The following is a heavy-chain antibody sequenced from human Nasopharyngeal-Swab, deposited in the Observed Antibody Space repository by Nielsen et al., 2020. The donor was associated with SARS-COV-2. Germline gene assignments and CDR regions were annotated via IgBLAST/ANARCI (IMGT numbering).Heavy chain of an antibody. CDR1: GGSFSGYY. CDR3: ARGLGQYYYDSSGYYFFDY. CDR2: INHSGST. J-gene: IGHJ4*02. D-gene: IGHD3-22*01. Sequence: SETLSLTCAVYGGSFSGYYWSWIRQPPGKGLEWIGEINHSGSTNYNPSLKSQVTISVDTSKNQFSLKLSSVTAADTAVYYCARGLGQYYYDSSGYYFFDYWGQGTLVTVSS. V-gene: IGHV4-34*01.